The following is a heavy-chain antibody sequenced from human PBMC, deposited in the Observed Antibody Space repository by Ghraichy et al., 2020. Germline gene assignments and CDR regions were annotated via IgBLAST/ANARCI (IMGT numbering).Heavy chain of an antibody. D-gene: IGHD2-2*01. J-gene: IGHJ6*02. V-gene: IGHV3-15*01. CDR3: TTNYYCSSTSCYLYYYYGMDV. CDR1: GFTFSNAW. CDR2: IKSKTDGGTT. Sequence: GGSLRLSYAASGFTFSNAWMSWVRQAPGKGLEWVGRIKSKTDGGTTDYAAPVKGRFTISRDDSKNTLYLQMNSLKTEDTAVYYCTTNYYCSSTSCYLYYYYGMDVWGQGTTVTVSS.